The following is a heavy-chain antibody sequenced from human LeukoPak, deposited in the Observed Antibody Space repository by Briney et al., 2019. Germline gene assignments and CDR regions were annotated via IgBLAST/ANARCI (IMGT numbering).Heavy chain of an antibody. D-gene: IGHD3-16*02. J-gene: IGHJ4*02. CDR1: GGSISSRSYY. Sequence: SGPTLVKPSETLSLTCTVSGGSISSRSYYWGWIRQPPGKGLEWIASIYYSGNTYYNPSLKSRVTISGDTSKNQFSLKLSSVTAADTAVYYCARTYYDYFWGNYRYIDYWGQGTLVTVSS. V-gene: IGHV4-39*07. CDR3: ARTYYDYFWGNYRYIDY. CDR2: IYYSGNT.